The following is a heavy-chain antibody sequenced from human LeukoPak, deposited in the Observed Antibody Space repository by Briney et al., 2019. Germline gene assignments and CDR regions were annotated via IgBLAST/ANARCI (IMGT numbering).Heavy chain of an antibody. D-gene: IGHD3-3*01. CDR2: IYTSGST. J-gene: IGHJ6*03. Sequence: SETLSLTCTVSGGSISSYYWSWIRQPAGKGLEWIGRIYTSGSTNYNPSLKSRVTMSVDTSKNQSSLKLSSVTAADTAVYYCARDEVRFLEWSSDYYYMDVWGKGTTVTVSS. CDR3: ARDEVRFLEWSSDYYYMDV. V-gene: IGHV4-4*07. CDR1: GGSISSYY.